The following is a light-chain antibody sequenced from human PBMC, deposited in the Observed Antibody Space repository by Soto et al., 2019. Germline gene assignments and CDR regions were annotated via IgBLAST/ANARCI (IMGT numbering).Light chain of an antibody. CDR2: DAS. V-gene: IGKV1-5*01. CDR1: QSISSY. CDR3: QQYNSYSRYT. J-gene: IGKJ5*01. Sequence: DIQLAESASTLSASVVDRITLTCRASQSISSYLNWYQQKPGKAPKLLIYDASSLESGVPSRFSGSGSGTEFTLTISSLQPDDFATYYCQQYNSYSRYTLGHGTRLEIK.